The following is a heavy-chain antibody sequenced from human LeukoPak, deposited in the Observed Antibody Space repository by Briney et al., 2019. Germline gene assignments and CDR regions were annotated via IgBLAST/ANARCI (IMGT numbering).Heavy chain of an antibody. CDR1: GFTFSSYW. V-gene: IGHV3-7*01. D-gene: IGHD2-15*01. J-gene: IGHJ5*02. Sequence: GGSLRLSCAASGFTFSSYWMSWVRQAPGKGLEWVANIKQDGSEKYYVDSVKGRFTISRDNAKNSLYLQMNSPRAEDTAVYYCARDIVVVVAATHWFDPWGQGTLVTVSS. CDR2: IKQDGSEK. CDR3: ARDIVVVVAATHWFDP.